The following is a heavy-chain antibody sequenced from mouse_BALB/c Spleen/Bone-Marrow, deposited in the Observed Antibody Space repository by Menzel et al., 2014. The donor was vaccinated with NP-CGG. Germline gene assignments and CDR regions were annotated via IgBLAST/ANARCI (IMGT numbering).Heavy chain of an antibody. CDR1: GYTFSNYW. Sequence: VMLVESGAELMKPGASVKISCKATGYTFSNYWIEWIKQRPGHGLEWIGEILTGSGSSNYNEKLKGKATLTADTSSNTAYMQLSSLTSEDSAVYCCARTADGYYYAMDYWGQGTSVTGSS. CDR2: ILTGSGSS. CDR3: ARTADGYYYAMDY. D-gene: IGHD2-3*01. V-gene: IGHV1-9*01. J-gene: IGHJ4*01.